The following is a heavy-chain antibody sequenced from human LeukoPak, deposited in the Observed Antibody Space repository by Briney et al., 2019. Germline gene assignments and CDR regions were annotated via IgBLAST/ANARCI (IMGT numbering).Heavy chain of an antibody. CDR3: ATRTTRPTSRCSSTSCYYYYYYMDV. CDR1: GGTFSSYA. V-gene: IGHV1-69*05. Sequence: SVKVSCKASGGTFSSYAISWVRQAPGQGLEWMGGIIPIFGTANYAQKFQGRVTITMDESTSTAYMELSSLRSEDTAVYYCATRTTRPTSRCSSTSCYYYYYYMDVWGKGTTVTVSS. J-gene: IGHJ6*03. CDR2: IIPIFGTA. D-gene: IGHD2-2*01.